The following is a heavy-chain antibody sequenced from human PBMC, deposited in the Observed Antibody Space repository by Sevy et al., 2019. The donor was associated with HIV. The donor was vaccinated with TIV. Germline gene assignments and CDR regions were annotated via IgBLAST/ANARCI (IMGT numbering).Heavy chain of an antibody. CDR1: GFTLGDYG. CDR3: TRGSGSQSIFDY. D-gene: IGHD3-16*01. V-gene: IGHV3-49*04. Sequence: GGSLRLSCTASGFTLGDYGMSWVRQAPGKGLEWISFTKSKAHGGTTENAASVKGRFTISRDDSKSIIYLQMNNLEIEDTAVYYCTRGSGSQSIFDYWGQGTLVTVSS. CDR2: TKSKAHGGTT. J-gene: IGHJ4*02.